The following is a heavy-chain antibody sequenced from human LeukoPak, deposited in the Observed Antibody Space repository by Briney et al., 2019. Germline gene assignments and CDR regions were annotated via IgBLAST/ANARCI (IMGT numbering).Heavy chain of an antibody. J-gene: IGHJ4*02. CDR2: ISWNSGSI. CDR3: AKDNDILTGPPGSFDY. Sequence: GGSLRLFCAASGFTFDDYAMHWVRQAPGKGLEWVSGISWNSGSIGYADSVKGRFTISRDNAKNSLYLQMNSLRAEDTALYYCAKDNDILTGPPGSFDYWGQGTLVTVSS. V-gene: IGHV3-9*01. D-gene: IGHD3-9*01. CDR1: GFTFDDYA.